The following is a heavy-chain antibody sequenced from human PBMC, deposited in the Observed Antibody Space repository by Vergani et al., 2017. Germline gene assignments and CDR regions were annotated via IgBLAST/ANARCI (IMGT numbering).Heavy chain of an antibody. J-gene: IGHJ6*02. CDR1: GYSFTSYW. CDR3: ACRDYGDYPSSYYYGMDV. D-gene: IGHD4-17*01. V-gene: IGHV5-51*01. Sequence: EVQLVQSGAEVKKPGESLKISCKGSGYSFTSYWIGWVRQMPGKGLEWMGIIYPGDSDTRYSPSFQGQVTISADKSISTAYLQWSSLKASDTAMYYCACRDYGDYPSSYYYGMDVWGQGTTVTVSS. CDR2: IYPGDSDT.